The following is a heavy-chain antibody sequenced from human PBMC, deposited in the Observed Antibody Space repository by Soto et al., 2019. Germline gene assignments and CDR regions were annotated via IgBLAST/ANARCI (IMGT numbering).Heavy chain of an antibody. CDR3: AQEGIAAAATGITNIDY. Sequence: GGSLRLSCAASGFTFSSYGMHWVRQAPGKGLEWVAVISYDGSNKYYADSVKGRFTISRDNSKNTLYLQMNSLRAEDTAVYYCAQEGIAAAATGITNIDYWGQGTLVTVSS. CDR1: GFTFSSYG. V-gene: IGHV3-30*18. D-gene: IGHD6-13*01. CDR2: ISYDGSNK. J-gene: IGHJ4*02.